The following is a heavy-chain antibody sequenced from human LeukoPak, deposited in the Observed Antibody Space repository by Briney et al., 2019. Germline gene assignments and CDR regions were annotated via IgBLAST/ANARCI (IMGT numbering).Heavy chain of an antibody. J-gene: IGHJ4*02. D-gene: IGHD6-19*01. Sequence: GGSLRLSCAASGFTFSSYSIHSVRQAPGKGLEWVAVISYDGSNKYYADSVKGRFTISRDNSKNTLYLQMNSLRAEDTAVYYCARGTYSSDWLFDYWGQGTLVTVSS. CDR2: ISYDGSNK. V-gene: IGHV3-30-3*01. CDR3: ARGTYSSDWLFDY. CDR1: GFTFSSYS.